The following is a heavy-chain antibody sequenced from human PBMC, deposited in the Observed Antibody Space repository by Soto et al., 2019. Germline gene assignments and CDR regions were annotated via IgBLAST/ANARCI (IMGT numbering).Heavy chain of an antibody. Sequence: QVQLVQSGAEVKEPGASVKVSCKASGYTFTNYGITWVRQAPGQGLEWMGWINADNGNTNFAQKVQGRVTMTTETSTSTAYMELRSLTYDDTAMYFCARRVDCSGGSCYADYWGQGTLVSVSS. CDR2: INADNGNT. D-gene: IGHD2-15*01. CDR3: ARRVDCSGGSCYADY. J-gene: IGHJ4*02. CDR1: GYTFTNYG. V-gene: IGHV1-18*01.